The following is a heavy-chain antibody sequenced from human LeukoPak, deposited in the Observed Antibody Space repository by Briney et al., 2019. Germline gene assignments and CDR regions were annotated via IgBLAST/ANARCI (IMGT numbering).Heavy chain of an antibody. CDR1: GFTFTVAW. CDR2: INSDGSST. V-gene: IGHV3-74*01. Sequence: GGSLRLSCAASGFTFTVAWMTWVRQAPGKGLVWVSRINSDGSSTSYADSVKGRFTISRDNAKNTLYLQMNSLRAEDTAVYYCAKTKYSYGRTLDYWGQGTLVTVSS. J-gene: IGHJ4*02. CDR3: AKTKYSYGRTLDY. D-gene: IGHD5-18*01.